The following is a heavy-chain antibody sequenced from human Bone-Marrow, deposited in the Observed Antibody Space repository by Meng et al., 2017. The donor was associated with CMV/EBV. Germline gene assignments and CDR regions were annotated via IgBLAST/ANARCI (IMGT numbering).Heavy chain of an antibody. CDR1: GGSTSSYY. J-gene: IGHJ1*01. V-gene: IGHV4-59*01. D-gene: IGHD2-2*01. Sequence: SETLSLTCTVSGGSTSSYYWSWIRQPPGKGLEWIGYIYYSGSTNYNPSLKSRVTISVDTSKNQFSLKLSSVTAADTAVYYCARVRHCSSTSCYLLISTWLQHWGQGTLVTVSS. CDR3: ARVRHCSSTSCYLLISTWLQH. CDR2: IYYSGST.